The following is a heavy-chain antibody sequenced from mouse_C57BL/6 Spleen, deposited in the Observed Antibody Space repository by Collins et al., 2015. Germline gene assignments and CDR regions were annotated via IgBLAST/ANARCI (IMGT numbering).Heavy chain of an antibody. CDR3: ARERLRGGYFDV. D-gene: IGHD1-1*01. J-gene: IGHJ1*03. CDR1: GYSFTDHN. V-gene: IGHV1-39*01. CDR2: INPNYDTT. Sequence: EFQLQQSGPELVKPGASVKISCKASGYSFTDHNMNWLKQNNGKSLEWIGVINPNYDTTSYNQNLKGKATLTVDQSSSTAYMQLNSLTSEDSAVYYCARERLRGGYFDVWGTGTTVTVSS.